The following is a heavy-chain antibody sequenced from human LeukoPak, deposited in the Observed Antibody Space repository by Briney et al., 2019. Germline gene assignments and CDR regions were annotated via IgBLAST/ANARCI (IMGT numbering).Heavy chain of an antibody. CDR1: GGSISSSSYY. J-gene: IGHJ5*02. V-gene: IGHV4-39*01. Sequence: SETLSLTCTVSGGSISSSSYYWGWIRQPPGKGLEWIGSIYYSGSTYYNPSLKSRATISVDTSKNQFSLKLSSVTAADTAVYYCASDYSNYGWFDPWGQGTLVTVSS. D-gene: IGHD4-11*01. CDR3: ASDYSNYGWFDP. CDR2: IYYSGST.